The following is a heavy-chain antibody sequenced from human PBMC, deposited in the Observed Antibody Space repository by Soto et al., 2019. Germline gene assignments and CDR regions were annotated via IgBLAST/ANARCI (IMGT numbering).Heavy chain of an antibody. D-gene: IGHD6-19*01. Sequence: QLQLQESGPGLVKPSETLSLTCTVSGGSISSSTYYWGWIRQPPGKGLEWIGSFYYSGSTYYNSSLKSRVTISGDTSENQISLKLSAVTAADTAVYYCARQVVDGTVAGAGSFDYWGQGTLVTVSS. J-gene: IGHJ4*02. CDR3: ARQVVDGTVAGAGSFDY. V-gene: IGHV4-39*01. CDR1: GGSISSSTYY. CDR2: FYYSGST.